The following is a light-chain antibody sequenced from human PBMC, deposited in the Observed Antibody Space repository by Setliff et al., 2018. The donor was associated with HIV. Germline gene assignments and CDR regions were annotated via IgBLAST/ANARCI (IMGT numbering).Light chain of an antibody. CDR2: DVT. CDR3: SSYTTSSTFGYVV. J-gene: IGLJ2*01. V-gene: IGLV2-14*01. CDR1: SDDFADYNF. Sequence: QSVLTQPASVSGSPGQSISISCTGTSDDFADYNFVSWYQQHPGKAPKLMIYDVTKRPSGVSDRFSGSKSVDTASLTVSGLQAEDEAHYYCSSYTTSSTFGYVVFGGGT.